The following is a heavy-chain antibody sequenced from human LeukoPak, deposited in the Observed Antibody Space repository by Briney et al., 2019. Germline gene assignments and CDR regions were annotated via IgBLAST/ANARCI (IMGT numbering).Heavy chain of an antibody. V-gene: IGHV3-7*01. D-gene: IGHD4-17*01. CDR1: GFTFSDYW. CDR3: AREGHYGDYVNQYYYYGMDV. J-gene: IGHJ6*02. CDR2: IKQDGNEK. Sequence: GGSLRLSCAVSGFTFSDYWMSWVRQAPGKGLEWVANIKQDGNEKYYVDSLKGRFTISRDNAKKSLYLQMNSLRAEDTAVYYCAREGHYGDYVNQYYYYGMDVWGQGTTVTVSS.